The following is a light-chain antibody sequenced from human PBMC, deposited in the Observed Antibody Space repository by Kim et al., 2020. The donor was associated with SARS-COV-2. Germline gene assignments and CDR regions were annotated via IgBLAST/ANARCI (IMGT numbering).Light chain of an antibody. V-gene: IGLV3-19*01. J-gene: IGLJ2*01. CDR1: SLRSYY. Sequence: ALGQTVRITCQGASLRSYYASWYQQKPGQAPVLVIYGKNNRPSGIPDRFSGSSSGNTASLTITGAQAEDEADYYCNSRDSSGNILVFGGGTQLTVL. CDR2: GKN. CDR3: NSRDSSGNILV.